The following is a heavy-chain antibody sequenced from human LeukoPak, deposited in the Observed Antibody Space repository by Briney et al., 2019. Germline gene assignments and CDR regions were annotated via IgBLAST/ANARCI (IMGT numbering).Heavy chain of an antibody. J-gene: IGHJ6*02. Sequence: GGSLRLSCAASGFTFSSYGMHWVRQAPGKGLEWVAVIWYDGSNKYYADSVKGRFTISRDDSKNTLYLQMNSLRAEDTAVYYCARVSEAGYYYYYYGMDVWGQGTTVTVSS. CDR3: ARVSEAGYYYYYYGMDV. CDR1: GFTFSSYG. D-gene: IGHD2/OR15-2a*01. CDR2: IWYDGSNK. V-gene: IGHV3-33*01.